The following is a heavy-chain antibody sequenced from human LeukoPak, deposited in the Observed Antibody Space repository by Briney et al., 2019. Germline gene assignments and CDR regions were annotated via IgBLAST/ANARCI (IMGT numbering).Heavy chain of an antibody. D-gene: IGHD3-10*01. J-gene: IGHJ6*04. Sequence: GGSLRLSCAASGFTFSSYAMHWVRQAPGKGPEWVAVISYDGSNKYYADSVKGRFTISRDNSKNTLYLQMNSLRAEDTAVYYCARDVIIMVRGVITYYYYGMDVWGKGTTVTVSS. V-gene: IGHV3-30*04. CDR3: ARDVIIMVRGVITYYYYGMDV. CDR2: ISYDGSNK. CDR1: GFTFSSYA.